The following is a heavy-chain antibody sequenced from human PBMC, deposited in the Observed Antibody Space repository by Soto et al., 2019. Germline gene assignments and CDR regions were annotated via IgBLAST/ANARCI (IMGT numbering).Heavy chain of an antibody. Sequence: PSETLSLTCTVSGGSVSSYYWSWIRQSPGKGLEWIGSFYYSETTNYKPSLKSRVTISVDTSKNQFSLKVSSATAADTAVYYCARHSNRNYGLYYFDYWGRGALVTVSS. CDR3: ARHSNRNYGLYYFDY. V-gene: IGHV4-59*08. CDR1: GGSVSSYY. D-gene: IGHD1-7*01. J-gene: IGHJ4*02. CDR2: FYYSETT.